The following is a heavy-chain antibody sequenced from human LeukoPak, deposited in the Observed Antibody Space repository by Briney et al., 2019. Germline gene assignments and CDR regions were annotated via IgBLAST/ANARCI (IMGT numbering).Heavy chain of an antibody. CDR3: AKTMGPYSGFGAFDI. Sequence: PGGSLRLSCAASGFTFSSYGMHWVRQAPGKGLEWVAVISYDGSNKYYADSVKGRFTISRDNSKDTLYLQMNSLRAEDTAVYYCAKTMGPYSGFGAFDIWGLGTMVTVSS. CDR1: GFTFSSYG. D-gene: IGHD5-12*01. J-gene: IGHJ3*02. V-gene: IGHV3-30*18. CDR2: ISYDGSNK.